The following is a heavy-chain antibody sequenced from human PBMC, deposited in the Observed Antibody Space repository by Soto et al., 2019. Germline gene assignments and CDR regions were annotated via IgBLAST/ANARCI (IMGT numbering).Heavy chain of an antibody. D-gene: IGHD6-13*01. CDR3: ARDWVAASNWFDP. CDR2: IDSSSTHI. CDR1: GFMFSSYD. J-gene: IGHJ5*02. V-gene: IGHV3-21*06. Sequence: GGSLRLSCVVSGFMFSSYDMYWVRQAPGKGLEWVSSIDSSSTHIYYAASVKGRFTISRDNAKSSLFLQMNSLRAEDTAVYYCARDWVAASNWFDPWGQGTLVTVSS.